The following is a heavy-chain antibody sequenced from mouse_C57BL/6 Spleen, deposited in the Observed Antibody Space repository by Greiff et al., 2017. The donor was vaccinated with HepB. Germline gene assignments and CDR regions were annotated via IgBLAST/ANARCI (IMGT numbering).Heavy chain of an antibody. CDR3: ARMDYGSSYWYFDV. CDR2: IDPSDSYT. V-gene: IGHV1-59*01. J-gene: IGHJ1*03. Sequence: QVQLQQPGAELVRPGTSVKLSCKASGYTFTSYWMHWVKQRPGQGLEWIGVIDPSDSYTNYNQKFKGKATWTVDTSSSTAYMQLSSLTSEDSAVYYCARMDYGSSYWYFDVWGTGTTVTVSS. D-gene: IGHD1-1*01. CDR1: GYTFTSYW.